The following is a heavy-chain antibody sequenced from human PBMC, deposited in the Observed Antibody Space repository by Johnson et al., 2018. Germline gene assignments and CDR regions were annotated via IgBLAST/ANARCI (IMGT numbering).Heavy chain of an antibody. Sequence: VQLVQSGGGLVQPGGSLRLSCTASGFIFSDYYMDWVRQAPGKGPEWVARARNKARGYTTEYAASVKDRFTISRDDSKNSLYLQMSSLKTEDTAVYYCARGGAVTTSKYHNMDVWGQGTTVTVSS. J-gene: IGHJ6*02. CDR3: ARGGAVTTSKYHNMDV. V-gene: IGHV3-72*01. CDR2: ARNKARGYTT. D-gene: IGHD4-17*01. CDR1: GFIFSDYY.